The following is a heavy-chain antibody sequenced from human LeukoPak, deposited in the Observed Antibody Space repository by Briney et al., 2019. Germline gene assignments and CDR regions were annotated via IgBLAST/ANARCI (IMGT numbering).Heavy chain of an antibody. CDR3: ARDHSSGDKEIDY. CDR2: IRYDGSNK. Sequence: GGSLRLSCAASGFTFSSYGMHWVRQAPGKGLEWVAFIRYDGSNKYYADSVKGRFTISRDDSKNTLYLQMNSLRAEDTAVYYCARDHSSGDKEIDYWGQGTLVTVSS. V-gene: IGHV3-30*02. J-gene: IGHJ4*02. D-gene: IGHD3-22*01. CDR1: GFTFSSYG.